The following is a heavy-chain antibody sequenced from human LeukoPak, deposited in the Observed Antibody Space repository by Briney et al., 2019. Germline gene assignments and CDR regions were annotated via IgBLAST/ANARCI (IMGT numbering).Heavy chain of an antibody. CDR3: ARDTMAVAGTWFDY. D-gene: IGHD6-19*01. J-gene: IGHJ4*02. CDR1: GFTFSSYG. Sequence: GGSLRLSCAASGFTFSSYGMHWVRQAPGKGLEWVAVIWYDGSNKYYADSVKGRFTISRDNSKNTLYLQMNSLRAEDTAVYYCARDTMAVAGTWFDYWGQGTLVTVSS. V-gene: IGHV3-33*01. CDR2: IWYDGSNK.